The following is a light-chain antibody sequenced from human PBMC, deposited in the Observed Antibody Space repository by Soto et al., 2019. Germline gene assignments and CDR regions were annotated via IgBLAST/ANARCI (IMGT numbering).Light chain of an antibody. CDR1: ISDVGSYNL. CDR3: CSYAGRDTYV. Sequence: QSVLSQPASLSGSPGQSITISCTGTISDVGSYNLVSWYQQHPGKAPKLIIYEDNKRPSGVSNRFSGSKSGNTASLTISGLQAEDEADYYCCSYAGRDTYVFGTGTKVTV. J-gene: IGLJ1*01. V-gene: IGLV2-23*01. CDR2: EDN.